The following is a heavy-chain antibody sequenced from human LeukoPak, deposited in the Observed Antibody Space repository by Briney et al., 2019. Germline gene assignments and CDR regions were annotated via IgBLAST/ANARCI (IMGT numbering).Heavy chain of an antibody. J-gene: IGHJ4*02. D-gene: IGHD3-22*01. CDR2: ISSSSSYI. CDR1: GFTFSSYS. V-gene: IGHV3-21*01. CDR3: ARGGITMIVVDY. Sequence: GGSLRLSCAASGFTFSSYSMNWVRQAPGKGLEWVSSISSSSSYIYYADSVKGRFTISRDNAKNSLYLQMNSLRAEDTAVYYCARGGITMIVVDYWGQGTLVTVSS.